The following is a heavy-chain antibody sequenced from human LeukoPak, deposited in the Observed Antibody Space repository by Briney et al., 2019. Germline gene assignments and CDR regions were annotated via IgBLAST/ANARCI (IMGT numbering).Heavy chain of an antibody. D-gene: IGHD1-26*01. CDR1: GFTFSSYG. V-gene: IGHV3-30*02. Sequence: PGGSLRLSCATSGFTFSSYGMNWVRQAPGKGLEWVAFIRYDGRDTYYAASVKGRFTISRDNSQNTLDLQMNSLRLEDTAMYYCAGGLSGNYFSDYWGQGTLVTVSS. J-gene: IGHJ4*02. CDR2: IRYDGRDT. CDR3: AGGLSGNYFSDY.